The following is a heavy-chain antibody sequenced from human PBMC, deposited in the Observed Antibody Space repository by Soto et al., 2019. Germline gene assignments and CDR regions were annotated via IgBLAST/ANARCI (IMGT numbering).Heavy chain of an antibody. V-gene: IGHV5-10-1*01. J-gene: IGHJ6*02. CDR2: IDPSDSYT. D-gene: IGHD6-6*01. CDR3: ARHGPEGGSSADYYYYGMDV. Sequence: RGESLKISCKGSGYSFTSYWISWVRQMPGKGLEWMGRIDPSDSYTNYSPSFQGHVTISADKSISTAYLQWSSLKASDTAMYYCARHGPEGGSSADYYYYGMDVWRQGTKATVSS. CDR1: GYSFTSYW.